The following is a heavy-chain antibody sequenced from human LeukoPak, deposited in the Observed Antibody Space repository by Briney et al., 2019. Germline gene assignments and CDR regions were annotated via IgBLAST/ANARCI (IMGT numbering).Heavy chain of an antibody. J-gene: IGHJ4*02. CDR1: GGSISSGGYY. D-gene: IGHD4-17*01. V-gene: IGHV4-31*03. CDR2: IYYSGST. CDR3: ARVTVTTGAFDY. Sequence: SQTLSLTCTVSGGSISSGGYYWSWIRQHPGKGPEWIGYIYYSGSTYYNPSLKSRVTISVDTSKNQFSLKLSSVTAADTAVYYCARVTVTTGAFDYWGQGTLVTVSS.